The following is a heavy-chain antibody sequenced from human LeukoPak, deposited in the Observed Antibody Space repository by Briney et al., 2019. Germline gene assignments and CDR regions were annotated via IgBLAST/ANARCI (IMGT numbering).Heavy chain of an antibody. CDR1: GFSLTTYP. Sequence: GGSLRLSCAASGFSLTTYPMNLIRQVPGKGLEWVRHISSDGNTEYYADSVRVRFTMSRDNAKHSLDLHMNSLRTEDTAVYYCARDIVNGPFVTSLESWGQGALVTVSS. CDR2: ISSDGNTE. J-gene: IGHJ4*02. CDR3: ARDIVNGPFVTSLES. V-gene: IGHV3-48*03. D-gene: IGHD2-8*01.